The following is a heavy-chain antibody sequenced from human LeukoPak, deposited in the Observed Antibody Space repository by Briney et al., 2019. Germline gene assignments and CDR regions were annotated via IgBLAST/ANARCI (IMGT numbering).Heavy chain of an antibody. Sequence: PSETLSLTCTVSGGSISSYYWSWIRQPPGKGLEWIGYIYYSGSTNYNPSLKSRVTISVDTSKNQFSLKLSSVTAADTAVYYCAGHIAKGGGWYDTTYYYYYMDVWGKGTTVTVSS. CDR2: IYYSGST. D-gene: IGHD6-19*01. CDR3: AGHIAKGGGWYDTTYYYYYMDV. J-gene: IGHJ6*03. V-gene: IGHV4-59*08. CDR1: GGSISSYY.